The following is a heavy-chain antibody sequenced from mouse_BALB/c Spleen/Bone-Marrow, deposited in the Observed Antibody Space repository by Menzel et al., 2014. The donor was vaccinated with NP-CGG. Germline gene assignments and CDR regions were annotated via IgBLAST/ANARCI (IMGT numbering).Heavy chain of an antibody. CDR1: GYTFTDYN. CDR3: ARRDGYDSYFDY. CDR2: INPNYDST. V-gene: IGHV1-18*01. J-gene: IGHJ2*01. Sequence: EVKVVESGAELVKPGASVKISCKASGYTFTDYNMDWVKQSHGKSLEWIGDINPNYDSTSYNQKFKGKATLTVDKSSSTANMELRSLTSEDTAVYYCARRDGYDSYFDYWGQGTTLTVSS. D-gene: IGHD2-2*01.